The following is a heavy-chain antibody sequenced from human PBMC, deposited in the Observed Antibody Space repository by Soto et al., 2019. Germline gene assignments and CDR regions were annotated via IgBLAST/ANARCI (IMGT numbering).Heavy chain of an antibody. V-gene: IGHV3-23*01. D-gene: IGHD3-22*01. CDR2: ISGSGGST. Sequence: GGSLRLSCAASGFTFSSYAMSWVRQAPGKGLEWVSAISGSGGSTYYADSVKGRFTISRDNSKNTLYLQMNSLRAEDTAVYYCAKGEDYDSSGSSDYWGQGTLVTVSS. CDR3: AKGEDYDSSGSSDY. J-gene: IGHJ4*02. CDR1: GFTFSSYA.